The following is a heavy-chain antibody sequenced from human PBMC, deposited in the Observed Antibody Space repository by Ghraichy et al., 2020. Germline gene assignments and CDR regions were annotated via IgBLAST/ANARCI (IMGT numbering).Heavy chain of an antibody. CDR2: FDPEDGET. V-gene: IGHV1-24*01. Sequence: ASVKVSCKVSGYTLTELSMHWVRQAPGKGLEWMGGFDPEDGETIYAQKFQGRVTMTEDTSTDTAYMELSSLRSEDTAVYYCAAVTEMATITNYWGQGTLVTVSS. CDR1: GYTLTELS. CDR3: AAVTEMATITNY. J-gene: IGHJ4*02. D-gene: IGHD5-24*01.